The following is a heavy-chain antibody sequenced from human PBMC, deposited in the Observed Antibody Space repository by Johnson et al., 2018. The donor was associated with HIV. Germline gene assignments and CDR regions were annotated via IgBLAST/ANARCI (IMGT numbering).Heavy chain of an antibody. Sequence: QVQLVESGGGVVQPGRSLRLSCAASGFTFSSYGMHWVRQAPGKGLEWVAVISYDGSNKYYADSVQGRFTISRDNSKNTLYLQMNILRAEDTAVYYCARPLSSGLGFDAFDIWGQGTMVTVSS. CDR3: ARPLSSGLGFDAFDI. V-gene: IGHV3-30*03. D-gene: IGHD3-22*01. J-gene: IGHJ3*02. CDR1: GFTFSSYG. CDR2: ISYDGSNK.